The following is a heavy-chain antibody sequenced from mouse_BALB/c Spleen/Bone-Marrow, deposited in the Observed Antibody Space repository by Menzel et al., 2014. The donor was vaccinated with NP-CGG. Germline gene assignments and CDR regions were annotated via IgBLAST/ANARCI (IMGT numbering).Heavy chain of an antibody. CDR3: ATELGRGFAY. D-gene: IGHD4-1*01. Sequence: QVQLQQSGVDLVGPGTTVTVSCKASGYAFTNYWLEWVQQRPGQGLEWLGVISPGSGGINYNDKFRGKTRLATDKAPNTAYMQLSSLTSDDSAVYFCATELGRGFAYWGQGTQVTVSA. CDR2: ISPGSGGI. CDR1: GYAFTNYW. V-gene: IGHV1-54*01. J-gene: IGHJ3*01.